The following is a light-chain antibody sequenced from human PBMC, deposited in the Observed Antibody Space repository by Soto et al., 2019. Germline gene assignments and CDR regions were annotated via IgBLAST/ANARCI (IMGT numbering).Light chain of an antibody. CDR3: QQYDSSPTT. J-gene: IGKJ1*01. CDR2: GAS. V-gene: IGKV3-20*01. Sequence: EIVLTQSPGTLSLSPGKRATLSCWASQSVHSSHLAWYQQRPGQPPRLLIYGASSGATGIPDRFSGSGSGTVFTLTISRLEPEDFAVYFCQQYDSSPTTFGQGTKVEIK. CDR1: QSVHSSH.